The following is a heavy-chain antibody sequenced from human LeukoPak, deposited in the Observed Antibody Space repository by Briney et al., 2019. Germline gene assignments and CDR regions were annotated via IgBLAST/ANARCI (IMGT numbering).Heavy chain of an antibody. J-gene: IGHJ1*01. V-gene: IGHV3-30*02. CDR1: GFTFSSYG. D-gene: IGHD2-2*01. CDR2: IRYDGSNK. Sequence: GGSLRLSCAATGFTFSSYGMHWVRQAPGKGLEWVAFIRYDGSNKYYADSVKGRFTISRDNSKNTLYLQMNSLRSEDTAVYYCASAAIDREYFQHWGQGTLVTVSS. CDR3: ASAAIDREYFQH.